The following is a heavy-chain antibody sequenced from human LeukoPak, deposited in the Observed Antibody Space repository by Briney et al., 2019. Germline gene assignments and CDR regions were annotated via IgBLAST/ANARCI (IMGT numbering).Heavy chain of an antibody. J-gene: IGHJ3*02. V-gene: IGHV1-2*02. CDR3: ARATYYDSSGYSGPDAFDI. CDR1: GYTFTGYY. Sequence: ASVKVSCKASGYTFTGYYMHWVRQAPGQGLEWMGWINPNSGDTNYAQKFQGRVTMTRDTSISTAYMELSRLRSDDTAVYYCARATYYDSSGYSGPDAFDIWGQGTMVTVSS. D-gene: IGHD3-22*01. CDR2: INPNSGDT.